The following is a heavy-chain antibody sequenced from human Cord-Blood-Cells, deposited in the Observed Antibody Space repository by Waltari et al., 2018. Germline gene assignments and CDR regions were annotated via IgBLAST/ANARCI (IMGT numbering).Heavy chain of an antibody. CDR3: ARDRRYYDSSGYYYYYGMDV. CDR1: GGSISRYY. J-gene: IGHJ6*02. D-gene: IGHD3-22*01. Sequence: QVPLQESRPCLVTPSETLSLPRTVSGGSISRYYWSWNRQPAGQGMEWIGRIYTSGSANYNPSLKSRVTMSVDTSKNQFFLKLSAVTAADTAVYYCARDRRYYDSSGYYYYYGMDVWGQGTTVTVSS. V-gene: IGHV4-4*07. CDR2: IYTSGSA.